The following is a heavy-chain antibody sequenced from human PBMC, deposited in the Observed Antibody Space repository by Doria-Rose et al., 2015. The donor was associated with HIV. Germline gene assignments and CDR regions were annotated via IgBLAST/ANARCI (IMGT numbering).Heavy chain of an antibody. Sequence: QITLKECGPVLVKPTETLTLTCTVSGVSLSSPGMGVSWIRQPPGKALEWLANIFSDDERSYKTSLNSRLTISRGTSKSQVVLTMTDMDPVDTATYYCARIKSSRWYHKYYFDFWGQGTLVIVSA. CDR3: ARIKSSRWYHKYYFDF. V-gene: IGHV2-26*01. D-gene: IGHD6-13*01. CDR1: GVSLSSPGMG. J-gene: IGHJ4*02. CDR2: IFSDDER.